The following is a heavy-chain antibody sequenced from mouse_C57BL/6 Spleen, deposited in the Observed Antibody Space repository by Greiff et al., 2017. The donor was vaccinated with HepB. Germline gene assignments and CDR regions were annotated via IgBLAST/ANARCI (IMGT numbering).Heavy chain of an antibody. CDR3: ARRALITTATHWYFDV. Sequence: QVQLQHPGAELVKPGASVKLSCKASGYTFTSYWMQWVKQRPGQGLEWIGEIDPSDSYTNYNQKFKGKATLTVDTSSSTAYMQLSSLTSEDSAVYYCARRALITTATHWYFDVWGTGTTVTVSS. V-gene: IGHV1-50*01. J-gene: IGHJ1*03. CDR2: IDPSDSYT. CDR1: GYTFTSYW. D-gene: IGHD1-1*01.